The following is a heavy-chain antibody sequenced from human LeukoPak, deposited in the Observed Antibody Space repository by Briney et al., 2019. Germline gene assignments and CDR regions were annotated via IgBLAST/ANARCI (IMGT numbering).Heavy chain of an antibody. J-gene: IGHJ4*02. CDR2: INTNTGNP. CDR1: GYTFTSYA. V-gene: IGHV7-4-1*02. Sequence: GAPVKVSCKASGYTFTSYAMNWVRQAPGQGLEWMGWINTNTGNPTYAQGFTRRFVFSLDTSVSTAYLQISSLKAEDTAVYYCARKFSSSWYGVFDYWGQGTLVTVSS. D-gene: IGHD6-13*01. CDR3: ARKFSSSWYGVFDY.